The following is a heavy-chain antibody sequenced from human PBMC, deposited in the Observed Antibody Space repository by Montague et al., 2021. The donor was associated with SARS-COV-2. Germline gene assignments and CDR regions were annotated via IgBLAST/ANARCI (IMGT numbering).Heavy chain of an antibody. V-gene: IGHV4-39*07. D-gene: IGHD5-24*01. Sequence: SETLSLTCTVSGGSISSSSYYWGWIRQPPGKGLEWIGSIYYSGSTYYNPSLKSRVTISVDTSKNQFSLKLSSVTAADTAVYYCARIPHTPGRWLFGSRGASIPQSFWFDPWGQGTLVTVSS. J-gene: IGHJ5*02. CDR3: ARIPHTPGRWLFGSRGASIPQSFWFDP. CDR1: GGSISSSSYY. CDR2: IYYSGST.